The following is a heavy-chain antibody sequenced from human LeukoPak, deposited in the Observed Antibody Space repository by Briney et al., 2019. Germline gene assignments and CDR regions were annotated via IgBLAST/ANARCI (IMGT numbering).Heavy chain of an antibody. CDR2: IYASGIT. CDR3: ARERSLAGYPYYFDY. J-gene: IGHJ4*02. D-gene: IGHD5-12*01. V-gene: IGHV4-4*07. CDR1: GGSLSSFH. Sequence: SETLSLTCTVPGGSLSSFHWSWIRQPAGKELEWIGRIYASGITNYNPSLKSRVTMSLDTSKNQFSLKLNSVTAADTAVYYCARERSLAGYPYYFDYWGQGTLVTVSS.